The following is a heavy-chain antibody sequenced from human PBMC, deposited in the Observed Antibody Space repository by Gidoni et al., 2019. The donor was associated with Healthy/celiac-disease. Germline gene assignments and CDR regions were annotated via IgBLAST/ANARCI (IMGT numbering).Heavy chain of an antibody. J-gene: IGHJ3*02. CDR2: IYSGGST. CDR3: ARFSGSDDAFDI. D-gene: IGHD3-10*01. CDR1: GFTVSSNY. V-gene: IGHV3-66*01. Sequence: EVQLVVSGGGLVQPGGSLSLSCAASGFTVSSNYMSGVRQAPGKGLEWVSVIYSGGSTYYADPVKGRFTISRDNSKNTLYLQMNSLRAEDTAVYYCARFSGSDDAFDIWGQGTMVTVSS.